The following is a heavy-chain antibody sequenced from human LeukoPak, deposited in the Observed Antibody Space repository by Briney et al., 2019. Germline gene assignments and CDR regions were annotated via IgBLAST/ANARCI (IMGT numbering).Heavy chain of an antibody. CDR2: ISAYSDDT. Sequence: GASVTVSCKASGYTFTSYGITWVRQAPGQGLEWMGWISAYSDDTNYAQNLQARFTMTTDTFTSTAYMELGSLRSDDTAVYYCAKDKPSWDILTGMVVEYYGMDVWGQGTTVTVSS. D-gene: IGHD3-9*01. J-gene: IGHJ6*02. CDR1: GYTFTSYG. CDR3: AKDKPSWDILTGMVVEYYGMDV. V-gene: IGHV1-18*01.